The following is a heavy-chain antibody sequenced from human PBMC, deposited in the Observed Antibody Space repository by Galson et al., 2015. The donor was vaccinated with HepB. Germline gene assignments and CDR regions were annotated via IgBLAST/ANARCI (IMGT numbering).Heavy chain of an antibody. J-gene: IGHJ6*02. CDR1: GGTFSSYA. CDR3: ARGWEGSYGDTKRYYGMDV. D-gene: IGHD1-26*01. V-gene: IGHV1-69*04. CDR2: IIPILGIA. Sequence: SVKVSCKASGGTFSSYAISWVRQAPGQGLEWMGRIIPILGIANYAQKFQGRVTITADKSTSTAYMELSSLRSEDTAVYYCARGWEGSYGDTKRYYGMDVWGQGTTVTVSS.